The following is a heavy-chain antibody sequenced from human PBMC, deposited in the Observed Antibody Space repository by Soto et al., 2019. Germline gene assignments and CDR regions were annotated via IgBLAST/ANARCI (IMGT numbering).Heavy chain of an antibody. Sequence: SENLSLTCTVSGGSISSYYWSWIRQPPGKGLEWIGYIYYSGSTNYNPSLKSRVTISVDTSKNQFSLKLSSVTAADTAVYYCARSQRPFGGVIVDYWGQGTLVTVSS. CDR2: IYYSGST. CDR1: GGSISSYY. J-gene: IGHJ4*02. V-gene: IGHV4-59*01. CDR3: ARSQRPFGGVIVDY. D-gene: IGHD3-16*02.